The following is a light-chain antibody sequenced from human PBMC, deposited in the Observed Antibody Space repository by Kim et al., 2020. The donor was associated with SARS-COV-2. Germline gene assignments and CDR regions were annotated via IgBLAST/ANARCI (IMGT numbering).Light chain of an antibody. CDR2: EDT. CDR3: QAWDSSIVV. CDR1: NLGDKN. J-gene: IGLJ2*01. V-gene: IGLV3-1*01. Sequence: VPPGKTASITCSGDNLGDKNVSWYQQRPGQSPVVVIFEDTRRPSGIPERFSGSNSGNTATLTISGTQAMDEADYYCQAWDSSIVVFGRGTKLTVL.